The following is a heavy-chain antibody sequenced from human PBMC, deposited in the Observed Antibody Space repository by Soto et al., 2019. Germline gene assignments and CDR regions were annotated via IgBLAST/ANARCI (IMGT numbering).Heavy chain of an antibody. D-gene: IGHD3-16*02. CDR1: GYTFTSFG. Sequence: ASVKVSCKASGYTFTSFGISWVRQAPGQGLEWMGWISAYNGNTNYAQKLQGRVTMTKDTSTSTAYMELRSLRSDDTAVYYCARDHRYFMITCGGVIDLYYYGMDVWGQGTTVTVSS. V-gene: IGHV1-18*01. CDR2: ISAYNGNT. CDR3: ARDHRYFMITCGGVIDLYYYGMDV. J-gene: IGHJ6*02.